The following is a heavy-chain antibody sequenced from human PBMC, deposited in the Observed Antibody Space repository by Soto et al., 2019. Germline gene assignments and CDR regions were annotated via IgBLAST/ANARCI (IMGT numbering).Heavy chain of an antibody. Sequence: PGGSLRLSCAASGFTFSNFAIHWVRQAPGKGLEWAAVISHDGTNKYYADSVKGRFTISRDNSNNTLYLQMNSLRAEDTAVYYCARNYYGSGSYLGPFGYWGQGTLVTVSS. V-gene: IGHV3-30-3*01. D-gene: IGHD3-10*01. CDR3: ARNYYGSGSYLGPFGY. J-gene: IGHJ4*02. CDR1: GFTFSNFA. CDR2: ISHDGTNK.